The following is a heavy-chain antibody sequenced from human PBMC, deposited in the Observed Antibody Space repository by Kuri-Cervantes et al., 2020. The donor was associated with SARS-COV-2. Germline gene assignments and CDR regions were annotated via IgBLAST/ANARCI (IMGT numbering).Heavy chain of an antibody. CDR3: AKDRVGVHDF. D-gene: IGHD2-21*01. CDR2: ISNDGKKI. V-gene: IGHV3-30*18. J-gene: IGHJ4*02. Sequence: LSLTCAVSGFNFSRTDMHWVRQAPGKGLEWAAFISNDGKKIKYMASGTGRFTISRDNSQDTLYLQMESLTNEDTAIYFCAKDRVGVHDFWGQGTLVTVSS. CDR1: GFNFSRTD.